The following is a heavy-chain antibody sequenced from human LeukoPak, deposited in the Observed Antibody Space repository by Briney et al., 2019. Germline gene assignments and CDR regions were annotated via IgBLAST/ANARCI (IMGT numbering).Heavy chain of an antibody. CDR3: ARDPPPYYDFPDY. J-gene: IGHJ4*02. CDR1: GYTLTELS. V-gene: IGHV1-24*01. CDR2: FDPEDGET. Sequence: GASVKVSCKVSGYTLTELSMHWVRQAPGKGLEWMGGFDPEDGETIYAQKFQGRVTMTRDTSTSTVYMELSSLRSEDTAVYYCARDPPPYYDFPDYWGQGTLVTVSS. D-gene: IGHD3-3*01.